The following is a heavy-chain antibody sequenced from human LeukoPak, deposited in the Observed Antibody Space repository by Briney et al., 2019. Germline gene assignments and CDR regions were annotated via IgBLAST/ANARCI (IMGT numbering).Heavy chain of an antibody. V-gene: IGHV3-7*01. CDR2: IMQDGSET. D-gene: IGHD1-1*01. J-gene: IGHJ4*02. Sequence: GGSLRLSCAAFGFTFSTYSMSWVRQAPGKGLAWVANIMQDGSETYYADSVKGRFTISRDNAKNSLYLQMNSLRAEDTAVYYCARARERSAGYWGQGTLVTVSS. CDR1: GFTFSTYS. CDR3: ARARERSAGY.